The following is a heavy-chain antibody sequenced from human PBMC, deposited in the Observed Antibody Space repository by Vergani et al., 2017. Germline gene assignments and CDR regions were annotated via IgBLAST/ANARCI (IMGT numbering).Heavy chain of an antibody. CDR1: GCSIRSTFYY. CDR2: IYYSGST. V-gene: IGHV4-39*01. CDR3: ARHKEQLVPGNYYYYYYMDV. J-gene: IGHJ6*03. D-gene: IGHD6-13*01. Sequence: QLQLQESDPGLVKPSETLSLTCTVSGCSIRSTFYYWGWLRQPPGKGLEWIGTIYYSGSTYYNPSLKSRVTISVDTSKNQFSLKLNSVTAADTAVYYCARHKEQLVPGNYYYYYYMDVWGKGTTVTVSS.